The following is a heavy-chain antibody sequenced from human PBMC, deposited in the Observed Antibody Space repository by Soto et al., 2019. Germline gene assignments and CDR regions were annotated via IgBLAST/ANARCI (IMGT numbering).Heavy chain of an antibody. CDR1: GFPFSSYW. Sequence: EVQLVESGGGLVQPGGSLTLSCSASGFPFSSYWMHWVRQAPGKGLVWVSRIDPDGSSTTYADSVQGRLTVSRDNAKNTLYRQVSSLRAEDTAVYYCAREVVDLITTYFDYWGQGTLVTVSS. D-gene: IGHD2-21*01. CDR3: AREVVDLITTYFDY. V-gene: IGHV3-74*01. J-gene: IGHJ4*02. CDR2: IDPDGSST.